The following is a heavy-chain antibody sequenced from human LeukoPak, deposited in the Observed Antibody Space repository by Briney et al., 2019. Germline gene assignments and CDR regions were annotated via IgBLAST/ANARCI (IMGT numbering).Heavy chain of an antibody. CDR1: GYTFTSYG. CDR3: ARDNQLWLPYY. CDR2: ISAYNGST. D-gene: IGHD5-18*01. V-gene: IGHV1-18*04. J-gene: IGHJ4*02. Sequence: GASVKVSRKASGYTFTSYGISWVRQAPGQGLEWMGWISAYNGSTNYAQKLQGRVTMTTDTSTSTAYMELRSLRSDDTAVYYCARDNQLWLPYYWGQGTLVTVSS.